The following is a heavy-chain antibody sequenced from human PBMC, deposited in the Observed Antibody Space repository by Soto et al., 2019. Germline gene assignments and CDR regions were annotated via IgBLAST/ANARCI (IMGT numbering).Heavy chain of an antibody. Sequence: GGSLRLSCVASGFDFSDFHISWVRQAPGKGLEWISYISSSLGHTDYAESVKGRFTISRDNAKSSVFLEMSGLRSDDTAVYYCAANWNFGLNFWGQGTLVTVSS. J-gene: IGHJ4*02. V-gene: IGHV3-11*03. CDR3: AANWNFGLNF. CDR1: GFDFSDFH. D-gene: IGHD1-1*01. CDR2: ISSSLGHT.